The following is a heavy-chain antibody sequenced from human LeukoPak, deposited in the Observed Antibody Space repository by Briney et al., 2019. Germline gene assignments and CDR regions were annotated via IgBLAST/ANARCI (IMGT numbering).Heavy chain of an antibody. CDR2: IYYSGST. D-gene: IGHD2-8*01. CDR3: ARSIGYCTNGVCYEGDKNYYMDV. Sequence: PSETLSLTCTVSGVSISSSSYYWGWLRQPPGKGLEWIGSIYYSGSTYYNPSLKSRVTISVDTSKNQFSLKLSSVTAADTAVYYCARSIGYCTNGVCYEGDKNYYMDVWGKGTTVTVSS. J-gene: IGHJ6*03. V-gene: IGHV4-39*07. CDR1: GVSISSSSYY.